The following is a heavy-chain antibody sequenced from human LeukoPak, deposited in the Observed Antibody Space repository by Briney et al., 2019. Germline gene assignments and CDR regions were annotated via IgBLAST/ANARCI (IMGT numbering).Heavy chain of an antibody. V-gene: IGHV1-2*02. CDR2: INPNSGGT. CDR1: GYTFTGYY. D-gene: IGHD3-10*01. J-gene: IGHJ5*02. CDR3: ARDVGGDGSVFDP. Sequence: ASVKVSCKASGYTFTGYYMHWVRQAPGQGLEWMGWINPNSGGTNYAQKFQGRVTMTRDTSISTAYMELSRLRSDDTAVYYCARDVGGDGSVFDPWGQGTLVTVSS.